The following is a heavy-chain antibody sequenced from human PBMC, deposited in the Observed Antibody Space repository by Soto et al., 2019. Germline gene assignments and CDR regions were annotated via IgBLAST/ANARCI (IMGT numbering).Heavy chain of an antibody. CDR2: ISTYSGNT. D-gene: IGHD3-16*01. V-gene: IGHV1-18*01. Sequence: QVQLVQSGDEVRKPGSSVKVSCKASGYIFVNYGIAWLRQAPGQGLEWMGWISTYSGNTHYASKVQGRLTMTTDTSTSTAYMVLGSLTSDDTAVYYCAMVDNYVTPTPQDVWGQGTTVTVSS. CDR1: GYIFVNYG. CDR3: AMVDNYVTPTPQDV. J-gene: IGHJ6*02.